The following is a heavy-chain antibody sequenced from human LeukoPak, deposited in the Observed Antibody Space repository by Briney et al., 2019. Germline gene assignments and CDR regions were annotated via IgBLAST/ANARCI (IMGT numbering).Heavy chain of an antibody. CDR2: INPNSGGT. CDR1: GYTFTGYY. CDR3: ARDGGYCSSTSCYLEAFDI. J-gene: IGHJ3*02. D-gene: IGHD2-2*01. V-gene: IGHV1-2*02. Sequence: ASVKVSCKASGYTFTGYYMHWVRQAPGQGLEWMGWINPNSGGTDYAQKFQGRVTMTRDTSISTAYMELRRLRSDDTAVYYCARDGGYCSSTSCYLEAFDIWGQGTMVTVSS.